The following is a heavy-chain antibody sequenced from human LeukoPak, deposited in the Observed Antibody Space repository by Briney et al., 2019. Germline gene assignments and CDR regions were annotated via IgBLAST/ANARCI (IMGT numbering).Heavy chain of an antibody. J-gene: IGHJ4*02. V-gene: IGHV4-39*07. CDR1: GGSISSSSYY. D-gene: IGHD3-22*01. CDR2: IYYSGST. Sequence: SETLSLTCTVSGGSISSSSYYWGWIRQPPGKGLEWIGSIYYSGSTYYNPSLKSRVTISVDTSKNQFSLKLSSVTAADTAVYYCAKEGAVVYDSSGYYYLHWGQGTLVTVSS. CDR3: AKEGAVVYDSSGYYYLH.